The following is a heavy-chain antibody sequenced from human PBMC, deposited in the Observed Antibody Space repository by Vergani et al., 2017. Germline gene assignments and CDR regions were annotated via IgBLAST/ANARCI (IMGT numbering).Heavy chain of an antibody. D-gene: IGHD3-22*01. CDR3: AKDAYYYDSSGYSTPGDY. Sequence: QVQLVESGGGGVRPGGSLRLSCAASGFTFSSYGMHWVRQAPGKGLEWVAFIRYDGSNKYYADSVKGRFTLARDNSKNTLYLQMNSLRAEDTAVYYCAKDAYYYDSSGYSTPGDYWGQGTLVTVSS. J-gene: IGHJ4*02. CDR2: IRYDGSNK. V-gene: IGHV3-30*02. CDR1: GFTFSSYG.